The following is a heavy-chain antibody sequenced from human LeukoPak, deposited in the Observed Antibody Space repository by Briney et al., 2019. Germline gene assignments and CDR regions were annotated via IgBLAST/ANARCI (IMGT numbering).Heavy chain of an antibody. CDR1: GFTLGDYA. J-gene: IGHJ4*02. D-gene: IGHD1-26*01. Sequence: GGSLRLSCTASGFTLGDYALSWVRQVPGKGLEWVSGISWNSDKTVYADSVEGRFTISRDNDKNSLYLQMDSLRAEDTALYFCVRDISPGAATAGDSFDYWGQGILVPVSS. V-gene: IGHV3-20*04. CDR2: ISWNSDKT. CDR3: VRDISPGAATAGDSFDY.